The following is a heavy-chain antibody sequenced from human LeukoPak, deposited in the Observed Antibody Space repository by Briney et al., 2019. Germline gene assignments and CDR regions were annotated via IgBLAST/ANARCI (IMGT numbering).Heavy chain of an antibody. V-gene: IGHV3-48*03. D-gene: IGHD1-1*01. CDR1: GFTFSNYE. CDR2: STSSGNTV. J-gene: IGHJ3*02. CDR3: ARPPGMTAALDI. Sequence: GGSLRLSCVASGFTFSNYEMNWVRQVPGKGLEWISYSTSSGNTVYYADSVKGRFTTSRDNAKNSLYLQMNSLRVEDTAVYYCARPPGMTAALDIWGRGTMVTVSS.